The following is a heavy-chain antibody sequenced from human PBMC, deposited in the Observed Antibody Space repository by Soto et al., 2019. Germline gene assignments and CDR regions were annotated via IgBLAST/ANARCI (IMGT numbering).Heavy chain of an antibody. V-gene: IGHV4-31*03. CDR2: IYYSGST. Sequence: SETLSLTCTVSGGSISSGGYYWSWIRQHPGKGLEWIGYIYYSGSTYYNPSLKSRVTISVDTSKNQFSLKLSSVTAADTAVYYCARRGISGSYYFDYWGQGTLVTVSS. J-gene: IGHJ4*02. D-gene: IGHD1-26*01. CDR1: GGSISSGGYY. CDR3: ARRGISGSYYFDY.